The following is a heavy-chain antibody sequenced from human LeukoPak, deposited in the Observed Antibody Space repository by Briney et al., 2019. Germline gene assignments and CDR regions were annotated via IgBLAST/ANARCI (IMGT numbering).Heavy chain of an antibody. CDR2: ISSSSSYI. V-gene: IGHV3-21*01. J-gene: IGHJ4*02. D-gene: IGHD3-10*01. CDR3: ARELGRGVIIRALDY. Sequence: GGSLRLSCAASGFTFSSYSMNWVRQAPGKGLEWVSSISSSSSYIYYADSVKGRFTISRDNAKNSLYLQMNNLRAEDTAVYYCARELGRGVIIRALDYWGQGTLVTVSS. CDR1: GFTFSSYS.